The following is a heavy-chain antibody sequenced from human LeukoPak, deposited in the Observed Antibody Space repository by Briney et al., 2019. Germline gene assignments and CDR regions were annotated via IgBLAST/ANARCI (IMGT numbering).Heavy chain of an antibody. CDR3: ATTEGYYDSSGYNYGMDV. V-gene: IGHV3-21*01. J-gene: IGHJ6*02. CDR1: GFTFSSYS. Sequence: GGSLRLSCAASGFTFSSYSMNWVRQAPGKGLEWVSSISSSSSYIYYADSVNGRFTISRDNAKNSLYLQMNSLRAEDTAVYYCATTEGYYDSSGYNYGMDVWGQGTTVTVSS. CDR2: ISSSSSYI. D-gene: IGHD3-22*01.